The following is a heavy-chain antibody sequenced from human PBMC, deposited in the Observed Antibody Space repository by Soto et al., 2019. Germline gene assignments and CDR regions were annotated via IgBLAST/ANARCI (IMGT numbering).Heavy chain of an antibody. D-gene: IGHD5-12*01. CDR1: GGSLSGYY. Sequence: QVQLQQWGAGLLKPSETLSLNCAVTGGSLSGYYWSWIRQPPGKGLEWIGEVKDGGHANYSPSLRGRVTISSDASNNQLLLRLYSVTAADTGVYYCARGQEGVVATHWDQGSLVTVSS. J-gene: IGHJ4*02. CDR2: VKDGGHA. CDR3: ARGQEGVVATH. V-gene: IGHV4-34*01.